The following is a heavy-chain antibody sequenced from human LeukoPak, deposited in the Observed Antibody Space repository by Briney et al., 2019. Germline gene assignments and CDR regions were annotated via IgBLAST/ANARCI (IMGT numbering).Heavy chain of an antibody. V-gene: IGHV4-59*01. CDR1: GGSISSYY. Sequence: PSETLSLTCTVSGGSISSYYWSWIRQPPGKGLEWIGYIYYSGSTNYNPSLKSRVTISVDTSKNQFSLKLSSVTAADTAVYYCARGQERWLVSRPHYYYGMDVWGKGTTVTVSS. CDR3: ARGQERWLVSRPHYYYGMDV. D-gene: IGHD6-19*01. CDR2: IYYSGST. J-gene: IGHJ6*04.